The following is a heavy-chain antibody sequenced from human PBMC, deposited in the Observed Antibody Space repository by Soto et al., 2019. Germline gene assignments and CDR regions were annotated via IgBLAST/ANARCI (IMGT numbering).Heavy chain of an antibody. V-gene: IGHV5-51*01. J-gene: IGHJ6*02. CDR1: GYSFSIYW. Sequence: GESLKISCQGSGYSFSIYWIAWVRQMPGKGLEWMGIIYPGDSHTIYSPSFQGQVTISADKSISTAYLHWSTLKASDTAKYYCARHEVPFNSGFYYGLGVWGQGTTVTVSS. CDR3: ARHEVPFNSGFYYGLGV. CDR2: IYPGDSHT. D-gene: IGHD2-2*01.